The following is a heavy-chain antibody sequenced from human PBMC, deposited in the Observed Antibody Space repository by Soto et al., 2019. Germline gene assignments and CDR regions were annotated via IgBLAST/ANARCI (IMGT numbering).Heavy chain of an antibody. CDR1: GFTFKTYS. CDR2: ISETSIAI. CDR3: ATLQLGREEVFDS. D-gene: IGHD1-1*01. J-gene: IGHJ4*02. V-gene: IGHV3-48*02. Sequence: EVQLVESGGGLVQPGGSLRLSCAASGFTFKTYSMNWVRQAPGEGLEWVSYISETSIAIYYRDSVKGRFTISRDNAKNTLYLQMNSLRDEDTAVYYCATLQLGREEVFDSWGQGTLVTVSS.